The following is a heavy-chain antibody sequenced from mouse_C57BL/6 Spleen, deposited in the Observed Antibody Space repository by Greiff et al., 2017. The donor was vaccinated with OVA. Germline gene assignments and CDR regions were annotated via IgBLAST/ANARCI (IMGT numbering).Heavy chain of an antibody. V-gene: IGHV1-76*01. Sequence: QVQLQQSGAELVRPGASVKLSCKASGYTFTDYYINWVKQRPGQGLEWIARIYPGSGNTYYNEKFKGKATLTAEKSSSTAYMQLSSLTSEDSAVYFCARWDYGPFAYGGQGTLVTVSA. J-gene: IGHJ3*01. CDR1: GYTFTDYY. D-gene: IGHD1-1*01. CDR2: IYPGSGNT. CDR3: ARWDYGPFAY.